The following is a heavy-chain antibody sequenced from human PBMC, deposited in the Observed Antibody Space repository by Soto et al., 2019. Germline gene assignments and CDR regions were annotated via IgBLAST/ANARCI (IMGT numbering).Heavy chain of an antibody. D-gene: IGHD4-17*01. CDR3: ARGGGDYGGNSGFMDY. CDR2: INPNSGGT. J-gene: IGHJ4*02. V-gene: IGHV1-2*04. CDR1: GYTFTGYY. Sequence: GASVKVSCKASGYTFTGYYMHWVRQAPGQGLEWMGWINPNSGGTNYAQKFQGWVTMTRDTSISTAYMELSRLRSDDTAVYYCARGGGDYGGNSGFMDYWGQGTLVTVSS.